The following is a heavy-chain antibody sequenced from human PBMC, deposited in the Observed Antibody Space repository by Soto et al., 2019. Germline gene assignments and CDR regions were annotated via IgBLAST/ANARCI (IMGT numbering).Heavy chain of an antibody. Sequence: GGSLRLSCAASGFTFSSYAMSWVRQAPGKGLEWVSAISGSGGSTYYADSVKGRFTISRDNSKNTLYLQMNSLRAEDKAVYYCAKGARHQLLSRDKYCSGGSCYYASSWFDPWGQGTLVTVSS. V-gene: IGHV3-23*01. J-gene: IGHJ5*02. CDR1: GFTFSSYA. CDR2: ISGSGGST. D-gene: IGHD2-15*01. CDR3: AKGARHQLLSRDKYCSGGSCYYASSWFDP.